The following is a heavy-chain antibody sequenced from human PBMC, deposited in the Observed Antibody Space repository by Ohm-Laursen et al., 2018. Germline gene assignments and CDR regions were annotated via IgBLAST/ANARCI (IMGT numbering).Heavy chain of an antibody. Sequence: ESLRLSCTASGFTFSRYWMTWVRQAPGKGLEWIGSIYHTGNTYYNPSLESRVTVSVDTSKNQFSLKLSSVTAADTAVYYCARDYCRGTYSCFDYWGQGTLVTVSS. CDR3: ARDYCRGTYSCFDY. CDR1: GFTFSRYW. J-gene: IGHJ4*02. CDR2: IYHTGNT. D-gene: IGHD2-15*01. V-gene: IGHV4-38-2*02.